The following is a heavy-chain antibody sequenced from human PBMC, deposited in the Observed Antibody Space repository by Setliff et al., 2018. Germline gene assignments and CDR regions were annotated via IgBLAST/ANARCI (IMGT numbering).Heavy chain of an antibody. CDR3: ARLSWNGLRYYGLDV. CDR1: GGSISRSSYY. J-gene: IGHJ6*02. Sequence: SETLSLTCTVSGGSISRSSYYWGWIRQPPGKGLESIGYIQKSGGTNYNPALKSRVTISVDTSTNQFSLKLRSVTAADTAVYYCARLSWNGLRYYGLDVWGQGTTVTVSS. D-gene: IGHD3-3*01. V-gene: IGHV4-61*05. CDR2: IQKSGGT.